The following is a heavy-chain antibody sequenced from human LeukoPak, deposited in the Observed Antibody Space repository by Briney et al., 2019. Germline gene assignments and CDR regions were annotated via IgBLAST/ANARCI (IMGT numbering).Heavy chain of an antibody. CDR2: LYSGGST. J-gene: IGHJ4*02. CDR3: ASEPLTGYYFDY. V-gene: IGHV3-66*01. D-gene: IGHD1-14*01. CDR1: GFTVSSNY. Sequence: GGSLRLSCAATGFTVSSNYMSWVRQAPGKGLEWVSILYSGGSTYYADSVKGRFTVSRDNSKNTLSLQMNSLRAEDTAVYYCASEPLTGYYFDYWGQGTLVTVSS.